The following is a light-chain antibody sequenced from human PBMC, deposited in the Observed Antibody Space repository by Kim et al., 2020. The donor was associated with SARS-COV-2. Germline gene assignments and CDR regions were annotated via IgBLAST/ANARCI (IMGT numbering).Light chain of an antibody. J-gene: IGLJ3*02. CDR2: EVF. V-gene: IGLV2-23*02. Sequence: QSALTQPASVSGAPGQSITISCTGTRGDIGTFNLVSWYQHFPGKPPTLLIYEVFKRPSGVSDRFSGSKTGNTASLTISRLQADDEADYYCSSHANDGLVFARGTQLTVL. CDR3: SSHANDGLV. CDR1: RGDIGTFNL.